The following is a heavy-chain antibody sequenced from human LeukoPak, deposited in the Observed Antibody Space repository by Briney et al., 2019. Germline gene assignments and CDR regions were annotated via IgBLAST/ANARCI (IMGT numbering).Heavy chain of an antibody. CDR3: ARMTGSAWELPIDS. V-gene: IGHV4-59*01. CDR1: GGSFDTYY. Sequence: SETLSLTCTVSGGSFDTYYWTWIRQPPGKGLEWIGDIFYSGSTNYNPSLKNRVTISLDTSKNHFSLKLSSVTAADTAIYYCARMTGSAWELPIDSWGPGTLVTVSS. D-gene: IGHD1-26*01. J-gene: IGHJ4*02. CDR2: IFYSGST.